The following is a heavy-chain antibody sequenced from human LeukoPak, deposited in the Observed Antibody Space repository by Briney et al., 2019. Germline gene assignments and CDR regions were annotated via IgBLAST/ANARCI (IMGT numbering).Heavy chain of an antibody. D-gene: IGHD3-22*01. V-gene: IGHV3-21*01. Sequence: GGSLRLSCAASGFTFSSYSMNWVRQAPGKGLEWVSSISSSSSYIYYADSVKGRFTISGDNAKNSLYLQMNSLRAEDTAVYYCARVSRYYDSSGYYLAHFDYWGQGTLVTVSS. CDR2: ISSSSSYI. CDR1: GFTFSSYS. J-gene: IGHJ4*02. CDR3: ARVSRYYDSSGYYLAHFDY.